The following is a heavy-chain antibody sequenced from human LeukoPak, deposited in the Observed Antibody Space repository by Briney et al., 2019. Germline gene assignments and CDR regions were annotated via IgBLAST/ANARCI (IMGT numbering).Heavy chain of an antibody. V-gene: IGHV3-48*03. J-gene: IGHJ3*02. D-gene: IGHD3-22*01. CDR2: ISSSGSSI. CDR1: GFTFSSYE. CDR3: ARAPPEYYYDSSGQQVAFDI. Sequence: GGSLRLSCAASGFTFSSYEMNWVRQAPGKGLEGVSYISSSGSSIYYADSVKGRFTISRDNAQNSLYLQMNSLRAEDTAVYYCARAPPEYYYDSSGQQVAFDIWGQGTMVTVSS.